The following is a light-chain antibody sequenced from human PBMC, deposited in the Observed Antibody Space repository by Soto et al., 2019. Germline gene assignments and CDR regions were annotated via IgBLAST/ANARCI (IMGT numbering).Light chain of an antibody. J-gene: IGKJ1*01. V-gene: IGKV3-15*01. Sequence: EIVMTQSPATLSVSPGERATLSCRASQSVSSNLAWYQQKPGQAPRLLIYGASTRATGIPARFSGSGSGTDLNLTISSLQSEDFAVYYCQQYNNWSRTFGKGTKVEIK. CDR3: QQYNNWSRT. CDR2: GAS. CDR1: QSVSSN.